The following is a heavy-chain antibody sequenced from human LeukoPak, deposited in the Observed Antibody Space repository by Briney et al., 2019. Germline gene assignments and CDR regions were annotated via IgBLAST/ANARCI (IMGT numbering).Heavy chain of an antibody. CDR3: ARDGAVVNFDY. Sequence: GGSLRLSCAASGFTFSDYYKSWIGQAPGKGLEWVSYISSSGSTIYYADSVKGRFTISRDNAKNSLYLQMNSLRAEDTAVYYCARDGAVVNFDYWGQGTLVTVSS. D-gene: IGHD4/OR15-4a*01. CDR1: GFTFSDYY. CDR2: ISSSGSTI. V-gene: IGHV3-11*04. J-gene: IGHJ4*02.